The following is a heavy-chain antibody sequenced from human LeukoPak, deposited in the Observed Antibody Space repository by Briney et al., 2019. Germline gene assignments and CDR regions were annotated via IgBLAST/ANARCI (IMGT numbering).Heavy chain of an antibody. CDR3: ARGGRKSRGVDIVRKKETGYYYYMDV. D-gene: IGHD2-15*01. CDR1: GFTFDTYN. CDR2: IKQDGGEK. V-gene: IGHV3-7*01. J-gene: IGHJ6*03. Sequence: PGESLRLSCAASGFTFDTYNFNWVRQAPGKGLEWVANIKQDGGEKYYVDSVKGRFTISRDNAKNSLYLQMNSLRAEDTAVYYCARGGRKSRGVDIVRKKETGYYYYMDVWGKGTTVTVSS.